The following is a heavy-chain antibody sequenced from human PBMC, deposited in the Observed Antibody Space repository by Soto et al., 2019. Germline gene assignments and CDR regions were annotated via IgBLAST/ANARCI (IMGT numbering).Heavy chain of an antibody. J-gene: IGHJ4*02. D-gene: IGHD6-19*01. CDR2: ISGSGGST. Sequence: GSLRLSCAASGFTFSSYAMSWVRQAPGKGLEWVSAISGSGGSTYYADSVKGRFTISRDNSKNTLYLQMNSLRAEDTAVYYCAKESAKGIAVAGSYYFDYWGQGTLVTVSS. V-gene: IGHV3-23*01. CDR3: AKESAKGIAVAGSYYFDY. CDR1: GFTFSSYA.